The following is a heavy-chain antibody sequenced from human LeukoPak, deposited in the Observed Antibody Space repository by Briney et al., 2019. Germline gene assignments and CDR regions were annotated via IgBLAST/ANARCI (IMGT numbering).Heavy chain of an antibody. CDR2: INPSGGST. CDR1: GYTFTSYY. D-gene: IGHD2-21*02. V-gene: IGHV1-46*01. Sequence: ASVKVSCKASGYTFTSYYMHWVRQAPGEGLEWMGIINPSGGSTSYAQKFQGRVTMTSDTSTSTVYMEVSSLRSEDTAVYYCAREVVVTAIRFFQHWGQGTLVTVSS. CDR3: AREVVVTAIRFFQH. J-gene: IGHJ1*01.